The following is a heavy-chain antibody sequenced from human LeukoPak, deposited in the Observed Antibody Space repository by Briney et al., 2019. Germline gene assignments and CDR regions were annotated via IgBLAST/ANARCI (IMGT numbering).Heavy chain of an antibody. Sequence: ASVKVSCKAAGYTFTSYGISWVRQAPGQGLEWMGWISAYNGNTNYAQKLQGRVTMTTDTSTSTAYMELRSLRSDDTAVYYCARDLTVTSAFDIWGQGTMVTVSS. V-gene: IGHV1-18*01. CDR1: GYTFTSYG. J-gene: IGHJ3*02. CDR3: ARDLTVTSAFDI. D-gene: IGHD4-17*01. CDR2: ISAYNGNT.